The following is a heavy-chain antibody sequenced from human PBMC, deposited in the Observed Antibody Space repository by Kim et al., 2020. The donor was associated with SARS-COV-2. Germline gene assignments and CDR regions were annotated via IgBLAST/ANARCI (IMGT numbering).Heavy chain of an antibody. CDR2: ISSNGGST. D-gene: IGHD3-22*01. CDR3: VKDRTRHYERAGYSDY. J-gene: IGHJ4*02. V-gene: IGHV3-64D*09. Sequence: GGSLRLSCSASGFTFSSYAMHWVRQAPGKGLEYVSAISSNGGSTYYADSVKGRFTISRDNSKNTLYLQMSSLRAEDTAVYYCVKDRTRHYERAGYSDYWGQGTLVTVSS. CDR1: GFTFSSYA.